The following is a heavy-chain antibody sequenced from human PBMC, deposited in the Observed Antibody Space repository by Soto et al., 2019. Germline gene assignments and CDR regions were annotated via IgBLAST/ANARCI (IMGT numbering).Heavy chain of an antibody. J-gene: IGHJ3*01. V-gene: IGHV3-23*01. CDR1: GFIFTNYA. Sequence: PGGSLRFSCAASGFIFTNYAMNWVRQAPGKGLEWVSVIGGRGNSAYYADSVQGRFTISRDNSKNTLSLQMSSLTADDTAIYYCVREGRGSFDFWGRGTMVTVS. CDR2: IGGRGNSA. CDR3: VREGRGSFDF. D-gene: IGHD5-12*01.